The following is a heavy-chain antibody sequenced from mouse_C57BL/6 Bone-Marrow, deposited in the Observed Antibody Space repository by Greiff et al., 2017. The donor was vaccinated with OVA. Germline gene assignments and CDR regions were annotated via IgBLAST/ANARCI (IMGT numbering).Heavy chain of an antibody. CDR2: IFPGNDYT. CDR1: GYTFTSYG. V-gene: IGHV1-58*01. J-gene: IGHJ2*01. CDR3: ARDYGRGSGCNY. D-gene: IGHD1-1*01. Sequence: VQLQQSGAELVRPGSSVKMSCKTSGYTFTSYGINWVKQRPGQGLEWIGYIFPGNDYTDYHEKFKGKATLTSDTSSTTAYMQLSSLTSEDSAIYFRARDYGRGSGCNYWGRGTTLTVSS.